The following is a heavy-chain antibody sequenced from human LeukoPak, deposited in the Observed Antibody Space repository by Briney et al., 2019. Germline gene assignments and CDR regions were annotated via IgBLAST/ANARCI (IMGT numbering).Heavy chain of an antibody. J-gene: IGHJ5*02. CDR2: INHSGST. CDR1: GGSFSGYY. D-gene: IGHD3-22*01. V-gene: IGHV4-34*01. Sequence: SETLSLTCAVYGGSFSGYYWSWIRQPPGKGLEWIGEINHSGSTNYNPSLKSRVTISVDTSKNQFSLKLSSVTAADTAVYYCARAPMIPVVGNWFDPWGQGTLVTVSS. CDR3: ARAPMIPVVGNWFDP.